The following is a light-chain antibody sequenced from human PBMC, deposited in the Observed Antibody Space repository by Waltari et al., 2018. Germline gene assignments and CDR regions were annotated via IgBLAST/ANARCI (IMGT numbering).Light chain of an antibody. Sequence: DIQMTQSPSSLSASVGDRVTITCLASQSISSSLNWFQQKLGKAPKLLISTASSFQSGVPSMFSGSVSGTDFTLTISSLQPEDFATYYCQQYYSTLYTFGQGTKLDIK. CDR1: QSISSS. J-gene: IGKJ2*01. CDR2: TAS. V-gene: IGKV1-39*01. CDR3: QQYYSTLYT.